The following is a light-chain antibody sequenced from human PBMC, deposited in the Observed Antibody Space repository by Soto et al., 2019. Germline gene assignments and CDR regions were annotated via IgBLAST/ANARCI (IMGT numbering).Light chain of an antibody. CDR1: NNDVGRYNF. CDR3: FSYTTSDIWV. Sequence: QSALTQPRSVSGSPGQSVTISCAGTNNDVGRYNFVSWYQQLPGKAPKLIISAVSRRPSGVPDRFSGSKSGNTASLTISGLQADDEADYFCFSYTTSDIWVCGGGTKVTVL. V-gene: IGLV2-11*01. CDR2: AVS. J-gene: IGLJ3*02.